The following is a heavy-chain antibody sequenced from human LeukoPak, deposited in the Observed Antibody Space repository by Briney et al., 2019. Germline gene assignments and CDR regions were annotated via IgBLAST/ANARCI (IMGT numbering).Heavy chain of an antibody. V-gene: IGHV3-7*03. D-gene: IGHD3-10*01. CDR3: ARDPDVVRGVHFDY. CDR2: INQHGSEQ. J-gene: IGHJ4*02. Sequence: GGSLRLFCAASGFKFSNDWMNWVRQAPGKGLEWVANINQHGSEQYYADSVRGRFTISRDNSRNSLYLQMNSLRGEDTAVYYCARDPDVVRGVHFDYWGQGALVTVSS. CDR1: GFKFSNDW.